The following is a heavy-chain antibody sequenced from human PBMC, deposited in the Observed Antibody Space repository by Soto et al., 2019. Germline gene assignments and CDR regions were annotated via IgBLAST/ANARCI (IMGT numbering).Heavy chain of an antibody. Sequence: ESGGGLVQPGGSLRLSCAASGFTFSSYWMSWVRQAPGKGLEWVANIKQDGSEKYYVDSVKGRFTISRDNAKNSLYLQMNSLRAEDTAVYYCAREGDGYNGGYYYYGMDVWGQGTTVTVSS. CDR2: IKQDGSEK. D-gene: IGHD5-12*01. CDR3: AREGDGYNGGYYYYGMDV. V-gene: IGHV3-7*03. J-gene: IGHJ6*02. CDR1: GFTFSSYW.